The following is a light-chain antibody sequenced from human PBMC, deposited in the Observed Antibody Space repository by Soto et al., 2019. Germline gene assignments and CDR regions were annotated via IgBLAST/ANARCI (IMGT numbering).Light chain of an antibody. CDR2: NAS. CDR1: QTVSSGS. Sequence: EIVLTQSPGTLSLSPGERATLSCRASQTVSSGSLAWYQQKPGQAPRLLISNASRRATGIPDRFSGSGSGTDFTLTISRLEPEDFAVYYCWKEGVFPTIFRHATRLEIK. CDR3: WKEGVFPTI. J-gene: IGKJ5*01. V-gene: IGKV3-20*01.